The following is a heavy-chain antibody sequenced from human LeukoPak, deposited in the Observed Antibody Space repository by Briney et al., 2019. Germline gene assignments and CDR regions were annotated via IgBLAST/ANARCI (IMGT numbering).Heavy chain of an antibody. CDR1: GGTFSSYA. CDR3: ARGRIAAAGTYYYYMDV. D-gene: IGHD6-13*01. CDR2: IIPIFGTA. V-gene: IGHV1-69*05. J-gene: IGHJ6*03. Sequence: GASVKVSCKASGGTFSSYAISWVRQAPGQGLEWMGGIIPIFGTANYAQKFQGRVTITTDESTSTAYMELSSLRSEDTAVYYCARGRIAAAGTYYYYMDVWGKGTTVTVSS.